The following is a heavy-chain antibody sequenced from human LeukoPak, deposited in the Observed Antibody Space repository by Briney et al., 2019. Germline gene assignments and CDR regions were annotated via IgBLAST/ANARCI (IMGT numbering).Heavy chain of an antibody. CDR3: ARVGGSGSYYKSGEHDY. J-gene: IGHJ4*02. Sequence: PGGSLRLSCAASGFTFSSYAMSWVRQAPGKGLEWVSYISSSGSTIYYADSVKGRFTISRDNAKNSLYLQMNSLRAEDTAVYYCARVGGSGSYYKSGEHDYWGQGTLVTVSS. D-gene: IGHD3-10*01. V-gene: IGHV3-48*03. CDR1: GFTFSSYA. CDR2: ISSSGSTI.